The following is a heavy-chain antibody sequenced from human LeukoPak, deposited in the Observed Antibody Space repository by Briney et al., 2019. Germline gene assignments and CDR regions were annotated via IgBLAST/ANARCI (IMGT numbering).Heavy chain of an antibody. J-gene: IGHJ6*03. V-gene: IGHV4-38-2*02. Sequence: PSETLSLTCAVSGYSISSGYYWGWIRQPPGKGLEWIGSIYHSGSTYYNPSLKSRVTISVDTSKNQFSLKLSSVTAADTAVYYCARDYEGREDSGSPSNYMDVWGKGTTVTVSS. CDR3: ARDYEGREDSGSPSNYMDV. D-gene: IGHD3-10*01. CDR2: IYHSGST. CDR1: GYSISSGYY.